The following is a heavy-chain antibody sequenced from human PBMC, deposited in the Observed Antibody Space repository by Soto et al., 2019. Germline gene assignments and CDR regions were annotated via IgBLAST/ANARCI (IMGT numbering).Heavy chain of an antibody. CDR3: ARWPRWLLVYGMDV. V-gene: IGHV4-34*01. CDR1: GGSFSGYY. D-gene: IGHD2-21*02. J-gene: IGHJ6*02. CDR2: INHSGST. Sequence: ERLSRTCAGYGGSFSGYYWSWIRQPPGKGLEWIGEINHSGSTNYNPSLKSRVTISVDTSKNQFYLKLSSVTAADTAVYYSARWPRWLLVYGMDVWGQGTTVTVSS.